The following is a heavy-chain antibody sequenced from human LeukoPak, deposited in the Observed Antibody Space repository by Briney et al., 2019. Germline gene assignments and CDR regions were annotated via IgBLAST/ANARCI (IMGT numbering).Heavy chain of an antibody. V-gene: IGHV1-2*02. CDR1: GYTFSAYY. CDR2: INPNSGGT. Sequence: ASVKVSCKASGYTFSAYYMHWVRQAPGQGPEWMGWINPNSGGTNYAQKFQGRVTMTRDTSISTAYMELTRLRSDDTAVYYCARGYVVPAAFFYYYYGMDVWGQGTTVTVSS. D-gene: IGHD2-2*01. J-gene: IGHJ6*02. CDR3: ARGYVVPAAFFYYYYGMDV.